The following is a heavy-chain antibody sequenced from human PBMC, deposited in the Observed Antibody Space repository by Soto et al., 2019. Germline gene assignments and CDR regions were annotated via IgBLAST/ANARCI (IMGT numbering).Heavy chain of an antibody. CDR3: ARGLGYSSGWYPYYFDY. CDR2: INHSGST. D-gene: IGHD6-19*01. J-gene: IGHJ4*02. CDR1: GGSFSGYY. V-gene: IGHV4-34*01. Sequence: SETLSLTCAVYGGSFSGYYWSWIRQPPGKGLEWIGEINHSGSTNYNPSLKSRVTTSVDTSKNQFSLKLSSVTAADTAVYYCARGLGYSSGWYPYYFDYWGQGTLVTVSS.